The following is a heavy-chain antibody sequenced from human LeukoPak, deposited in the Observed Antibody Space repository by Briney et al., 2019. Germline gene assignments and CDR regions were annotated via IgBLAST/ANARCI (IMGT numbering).Heavy chain of an antibody. D-gene: IGHD3-22*01. J-gene: IGHJ4*02. CDR2: ISGSGGST. CDR1: GFTFSSYA. CDR3: AKRGTYDSSGFNFDY. V-gene: IGHV3-23*01. Sequence: AGGSLRLSCAVSGFTFSSYAMSWVRQAPGKGLEWVSVISGSGGSTYYSDSVKGRFTISRDNSKNTLYLQMNSLRAEDTAVYYCAKRGTYDSSGFNFDYWGQGTLVTVSS.